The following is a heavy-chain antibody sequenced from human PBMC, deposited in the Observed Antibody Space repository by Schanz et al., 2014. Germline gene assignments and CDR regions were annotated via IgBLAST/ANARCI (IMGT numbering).Heavy chain of an antibody. V-gene: IGHV1-24*01. Sequence: QVQLLQSGSEVKKPGASVKVSCEISGYTVSALAMHWVRQAPGKGLEWLGGFDVEDGDTIYAQKFQGRVTMAEDTSTETAYMELSGLRSGDTAVYYCATNSPVRMVRGSNAFDAWGQGTMVTVSS. CDR2: FDVEDGDT. D-gene: IGHD3-10*01. CDR1: GYTVSALA. J-gene: IGHJ3*01. CDR3: ATNSPVRMVRGSNAFDA.